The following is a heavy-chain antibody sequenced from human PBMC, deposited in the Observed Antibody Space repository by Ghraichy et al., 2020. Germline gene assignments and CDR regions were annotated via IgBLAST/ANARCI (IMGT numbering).Heavy chain of an antibody. D-gene: IGHD3-3*01. J-gene: IGHJ6*02. Sequence: SETLSLTCTVSGASISAYYWSWIRQPPGKGLEWIGYIFNSERSNYNPSLKSRVTISVDTSKNQFSLKLSSVTAADTAVYYCARQGFLEWLGTYYYHSMDVWGQGTTVTVSS. CDR2: IFNSERS. V-gene: IGHV4-59*08. CDR1: GASISAYY. CDR3: ARQGFLEWLGTYYYHSMDV.